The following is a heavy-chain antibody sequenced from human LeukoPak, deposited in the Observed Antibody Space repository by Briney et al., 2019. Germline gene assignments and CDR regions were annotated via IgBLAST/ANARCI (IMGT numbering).Heavy chain of an antibody. Sequence: TGGSLRLSCAPSGFTVSSNYMTWARQAPGKGLEWVSVIYSGGSTYYADSVKGRFTVSRDNSKNTLYLQMNSLRAEDTAVYYCASTTRGGTYYYMDVWGKGTTVTISS. D-gene: IGHD1-1*01. J-gene: IGHJ6*03. CDR1: GFTVSSNY. CDR2: IYSGGST. CDR3: ASTTRGGTYYYMDV. V-gene: IGHV3-53*01.